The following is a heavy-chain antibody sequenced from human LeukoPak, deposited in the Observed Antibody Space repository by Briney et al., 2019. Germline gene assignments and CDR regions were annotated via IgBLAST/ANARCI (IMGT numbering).Heavy chain of an antibody. V-gene: IGHV3-21*04. D-gene: IGHD6-6*01. Sequence: PGGSLRLSCAASGFTFSSYSMNWVRQAPGKGLEWVSSISSSSSYIYYADSVKGRFTISRDNARNSLFLQMNSLTADDTAVYYCARGLGKGSSDYWGQGTLVTVSS. CDR3: ARGLGKGSSDY. J-gene: IGHJ4*02. CDR2: ISSSSSYI. CDR1: GFTFSSYS.